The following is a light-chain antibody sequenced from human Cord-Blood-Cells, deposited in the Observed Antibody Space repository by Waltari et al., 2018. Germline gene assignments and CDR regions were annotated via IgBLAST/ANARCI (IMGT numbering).Light chain of an antibody. V-gene: IGLV2-14*01. CDR2: DVS. J-gene: IGLJ1*01. CDR3: SSYTSSSTYV. Sequence: QSALTPPASVSGSPGQSITISCTGTSSDVGGYNYVSWYQQHPGKAPNLMIYDVSNRPSGVSNRFSGSKSGNTASLTISGLQAEDEADYYCSSYTSSSTYVFGTGTKVTVL. CDR1: SSDVGGYNY.